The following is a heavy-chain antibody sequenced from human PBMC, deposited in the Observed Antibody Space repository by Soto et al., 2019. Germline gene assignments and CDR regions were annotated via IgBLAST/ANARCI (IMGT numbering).Heavy chain of an antibody. CDR3: ARDPGRMFYYYGMDV. J-gene: IGHJ6*02. Sequence: QVQLQESGPGLVKPSETLSLTCTVSGGSISSYYWSWIRQPPGKGLEWIGYIYYSGSTNYNPSLKSRVTISVDTSKNQFSLKPSSVTAADTAVYYCARDPGRMFYYYGMDVWGQGTTVTVSS. V-gene: IGHV4-59*01. CDR2: IYYSGST. CDR1: GGSISSYY. D-gene: IGHD3-10*01.